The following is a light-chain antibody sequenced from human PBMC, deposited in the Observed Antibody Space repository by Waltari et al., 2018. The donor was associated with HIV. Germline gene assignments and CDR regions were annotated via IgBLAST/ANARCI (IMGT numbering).Light chain of an antibody. J-gene: IGLJ2*01. CDR2: DVS. CDR1: NSDVGDYNY. CDR3: SSYTSGRGVV. V-gene: IGLV2-14*03. Sequence: QSALTQPASVSGSPGQSITISCTETNSDVGDYNYVSWYQQHPGIAPKLLIYDVSNRPSGVSNRFSGSKSGNRASLTVSGLQTEDEADYYCSSYTSGRGVVFGGGTKLTVL.